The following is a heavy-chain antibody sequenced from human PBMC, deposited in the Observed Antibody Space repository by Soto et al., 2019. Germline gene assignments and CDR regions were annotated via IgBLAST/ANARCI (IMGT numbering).Heavy chain of an antibody. Sequence: SQTLSLTCAISGDSVSSNSAAWNWIRQSPSRGLEWLGRTYYRSKWYNDYVVSVKSRITINPDTSKNQFSLQLNSVTPEDTAVYYCARAVAAAGMGSFDYWGQGTLVTVSS. CDR1: GDSVSSNSAA. CDR3: ARAVAAAGMGSFDY. CDR2: TYYRSKWYN. J-gene: IGHJ4*02. D-gene: IGHD6-13*01. V-gene: IGHV6-1*01.